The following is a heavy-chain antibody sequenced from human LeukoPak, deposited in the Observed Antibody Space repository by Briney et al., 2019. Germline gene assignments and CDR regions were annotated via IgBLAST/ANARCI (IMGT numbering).Heavy chain of an antibody. D-gene: IGHD4-23*01. CDR3: ARNSQTPYGMDV. Sequence: GGSLRLSCAASGFTFSSYWMHWVRQAPGKGLVWVSRINSDGSSTSYADSVKGRFTISRDNAKNTLYLQMNSLRAEDTAVYYCARNSQTPYGMDVWGQGTTVTVSS. CDR1: GFTFSSYW. J-gene: IGHJ6*02. V-gene: IGHV3-74*01. CDR2: INSDGSST.